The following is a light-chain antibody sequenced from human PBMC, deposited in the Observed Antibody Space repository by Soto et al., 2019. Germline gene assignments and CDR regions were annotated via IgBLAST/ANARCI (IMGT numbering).Light chain of an antibody. CDR3: QQYNDNWT. CDR2: KAS. V-gene: IGKV1-5*03. J-gene: IGKJ1*01. Sequence: DIQMTQSPSTLTASVGDKVTKTCRASQSISSWLAWYQQKPGQAPKLLIYKASTLQSGVPSRFSGSGSGTEFTLAISSLQPDDSATYYCQQYNDNWTFGQGTKVDIK. CDR1: QSISSW.